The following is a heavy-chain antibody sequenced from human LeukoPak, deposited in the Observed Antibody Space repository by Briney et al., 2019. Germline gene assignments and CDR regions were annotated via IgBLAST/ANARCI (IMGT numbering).Heavy chain of an antibody. J-gene: IGHJ4*02. CDR1: GGSIDRTHW. CDR3: ASRYSSSPFFDY. V-gene: IGHV4-4*02. D-gene: IGHD6-6*01. Sequence: KPSETLSLTCAVSGGSIDRTHWWTWVRQPPGKGLEWIGEIFHSGSTNYNPSLKTRVTISGDKSKNHFSLNLSSVTAADTAVYYCASRYSSSPFFDYWGQGTLVTVSS. CDR2: IFHSGST.